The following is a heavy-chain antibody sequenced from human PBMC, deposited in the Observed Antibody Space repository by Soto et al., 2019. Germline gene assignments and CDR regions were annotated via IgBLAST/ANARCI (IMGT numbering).Heavy chain of an antibody. Sequence: PSETLSLTCAVYGGSFSGYYRSWIRQPPGKGLEWIGEINHSGSTNYNPSLKSRVTISVDTSKNQFSLKLSSVTAADTAVYYCARAQTMVRGVERQDYFDYWGQGTLVTVSS. D-gene: IGHD3-10*01. J-gene: IGHJ4*02. V-gene: IGHV4-34*01. CDR1: GGSFSGYY. CDR2: INHSGST. CDR3: ARAQTMVRGVERQDYFDY.